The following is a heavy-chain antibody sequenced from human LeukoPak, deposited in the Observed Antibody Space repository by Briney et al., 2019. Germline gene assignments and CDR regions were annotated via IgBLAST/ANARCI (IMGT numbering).Heavy chain of an antibody. D-gene: IGHD2/OR15-2a*01. CDR2: VYYTGTT. V-gene: IGHV4-39*02. CDR3: ARSPTYYYFDY. Sequence: SETLSLTCAVSGGSISSTTYYWGWIRQPPGKGLEWIGTVYYTGTTYYNPSLKSRVTISVDTSKNHFSLTLSSVTAADTAVYYCARSPTYYYFDYWGQGTLVTVSS. J-gene: IGHJ4*02. CDR1: GGSISSTTYY.